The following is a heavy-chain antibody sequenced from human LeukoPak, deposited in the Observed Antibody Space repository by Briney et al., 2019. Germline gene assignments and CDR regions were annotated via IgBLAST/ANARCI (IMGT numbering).Heavy chain of an antibody. D-gene: IGHD3-10*01. V-gene: IGHV4-34*01. J-gene: IGHJ4*02. CDR2: INHSGST. Sequence: PSETLSLTCAVYGGSFSGYYWSWIRQPPGKGLERIGEINHSGSTNYNPSLKSRVTISVDTSKNQFSLKLSSVTAADTAVYYCARGGSTMVRGPPDYWGQGTLVTVSS. CDR3: ARGGSTMVRGPPDY. CDR1: GGSFSGYY.